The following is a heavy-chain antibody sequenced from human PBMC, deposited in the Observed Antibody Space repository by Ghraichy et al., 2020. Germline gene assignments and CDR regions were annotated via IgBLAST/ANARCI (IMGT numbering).Heavy chain of an antibody. CDR2: IYSGGST. CDR1: GFTVSSNY. Sequence: GGSLRLSCAASGFTVSSNYMSWVRQAPGKGLEWVSVIYSGGSTYYADSVKGRFTISRDNSKNTLYLQMNSLRAEDTAVYYCAREGASGSYFQLDYWGQGTLVTVSS. J-gene: IGHJ4*02. V-gene: IGHV3-53*01. CDR3: AREGASGSYFQLDY. D-gene: IGHD1-26*01.